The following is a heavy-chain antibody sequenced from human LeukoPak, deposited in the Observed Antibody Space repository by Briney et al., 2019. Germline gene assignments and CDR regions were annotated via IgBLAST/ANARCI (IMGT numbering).Heavy chain of an antibody. CDR3: ARGYYDILTGYYASIFPFDY. CDR1: GGSFSGYY. Sequence: SETLSLTCAVYGGSFSGYYWSWIRQPPGKGLEWIGEINHSGSTNYNPSLKSRVTISVDTSKNQFSLKLSSVTAADTAVYYCARGYYDILTGYYASIFPFDYWGQGTLVTVSS. J-gene: IGHJ4*02. CDR2: INHSGST. V-gene: IGHV4-34*01. D-gene: IGHD3-9*01.